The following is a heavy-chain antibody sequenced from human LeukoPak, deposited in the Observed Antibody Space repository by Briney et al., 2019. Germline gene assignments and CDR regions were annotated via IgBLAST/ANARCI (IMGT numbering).Heavy chain of an antibody. Sequence: PSETLSLTCTVSGGSISSSSYYWGWIRQPPGKGLEWIGSIYYSGSTYYNPSLKSRVTISVDTSKNQFSLKLSSVTAADTAVYYCARDHLFGELFFDYWGQGTLVTVSS. V-gene: IGHV4-39*07. J-gene: IGHJ4*02. CDR2: IYYSGST. D-gene: IGHD3-10*02. CDR3: ARDHLFGELFFDY. CDR1: GGSISSSSYY.